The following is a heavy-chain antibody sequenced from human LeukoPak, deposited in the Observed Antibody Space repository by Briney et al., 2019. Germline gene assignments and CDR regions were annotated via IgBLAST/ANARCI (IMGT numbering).Heavy chain of an antibody. J-gene: IGHJ4*02. CDR3: ARAGIVGAPIPSYYFDY. Sequence: SETLSLNCTVSGGSISSGSYYWSWIRQSAGKGLEWIGRIYTSGSTNYNPSLKSRVTISVDTSKNQFSLTLSSVTAADTAVYYCARAGIVGAPIPSYYFDYWGQGTLVTVSS. CDR1: GGSISSGSYY. V-gene: IGHV4-61*02. CDR2: IYTSGST. D-gene: IGHD1-26*01.